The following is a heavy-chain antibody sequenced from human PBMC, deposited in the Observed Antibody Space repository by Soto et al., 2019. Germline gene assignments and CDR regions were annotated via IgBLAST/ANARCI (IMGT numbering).Heavy chain of an antibody. D-gene: IGHD2-15*01. CDR2: IIPIFGTA. J-gene: IGHJ4*02. CDR1: GGTFSSYA. Sequence: QVQLVQSGAEVKTPGSSVKVSCKASGGTFSSYAISWVRQAPGQGLEWMGGIIPIFGTANYAQKFQGRVTITADESTSTAYMELSSLRSEDTAVYYCARGVEDIVVVVAATPYFDYWGQGTLVTVSS. CDR3: ARGVEDIVVVVAATPYFDY. V-gene: IGHV1-69*01.